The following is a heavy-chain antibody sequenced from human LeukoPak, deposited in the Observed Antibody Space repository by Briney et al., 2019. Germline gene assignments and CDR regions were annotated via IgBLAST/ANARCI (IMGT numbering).Heavy chain of an antibody. Sequence: ASVKVSCKASGYTFTNYGIAWVRQAPGQGLEWVGWISVYNGNTNYAEKFQGRVTMTRDTSTSTVYMELSSLRSEDTAVYYCARVKDGYNYGYDYWGQGTLVTVSS. CDR1: GYTFTNYG. CDR2: ISVYNGNT. D-gene: IGHD5-24*01. CDR3: ARVKDGYNYGYDY. V-gene: IGHV1-18*01. J-gene: IGHJ4*02.